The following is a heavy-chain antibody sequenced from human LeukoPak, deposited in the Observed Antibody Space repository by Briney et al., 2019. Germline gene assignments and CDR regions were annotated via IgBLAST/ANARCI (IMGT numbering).Heavy chain of an antibody. CDR2: IWYDGSNK. D-gene: IGHD3-16*01. V-gene: IGHV3-33*01. CDR3: ASGGGLDV. CDR1: GVAFRSYG. J-gene: IGHJ6*02. Sequence: GGSLRLSCAASGVAFRSYGMHWVRQAPGKGLEWVALIWYDGSNKYYADSVKGRFTISRDNSKNTLYLQMNSLRAEDTAVYFCASGGGLDVWGQGATVTVSS.